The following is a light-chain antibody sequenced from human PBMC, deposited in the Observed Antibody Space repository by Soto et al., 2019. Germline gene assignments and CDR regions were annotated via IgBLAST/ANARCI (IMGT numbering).Light chain of an antibody. V-gene: IGLV2-8*01. CDR1: SSDIGAY. Sequence: QSALTQPPSASGSPGQSVTFSCTGTSSDIGAYVSWYQHHPGKAPKLVISEVNKRPSRVPDRFSGSKSGNTASLTVSGLQAEDEADYYCGSYAGNNIFLFGGGTKLTVL. J-gene: IGLJ2*01. CDR2: EVN. CDR3: GSYAGNNIFL.